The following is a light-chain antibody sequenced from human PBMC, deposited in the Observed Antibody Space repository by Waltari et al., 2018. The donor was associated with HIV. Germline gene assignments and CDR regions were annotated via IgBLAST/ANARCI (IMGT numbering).Light chain of an antibody. CDR1: NIGRKN. V-gene: IGLV3-9*01. Sequence: SYELTQPLSVSVALGQTATITCGGNNIGRKNVCWYQQKPGHAPVLIIYRDNTRPSVIPERVSGSNSGNTATLIISRAQAGDEADYYCQVRDSSTVVFGGGTNLTVL. CDR2: RDN. CDR3: QVRDSSTVV. J-gene: IGLJ2*01.